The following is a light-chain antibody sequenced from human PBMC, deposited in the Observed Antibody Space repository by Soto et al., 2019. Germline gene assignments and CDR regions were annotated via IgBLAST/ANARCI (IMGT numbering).Light chain of an antibody. Sequence: DIVMTQSPISLPVTPGEPASISCRSSQSLLHSNGYNYLDWYLQKPGQSPQLLIYLGSNRASGVPDWFSGSGSGKDFTLKISRVEAEDVGVYYCMQALQTPLLTLGGGTKVEIK. CDR3: MQALQTPLLT. V-gene: IGKV2-28*01. CDR1: QSLLHSNGYNY. J-gene: IGKJ4*01. CDR2: LGS.